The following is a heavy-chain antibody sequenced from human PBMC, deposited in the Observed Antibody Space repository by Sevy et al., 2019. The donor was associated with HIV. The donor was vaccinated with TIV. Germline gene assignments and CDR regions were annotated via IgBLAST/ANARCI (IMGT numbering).Heavy chain of an antibody. CDR3: VKDHSRGWSTFDY. Sequence: GGSLRLSCDASGFTFSSYAIHWVRQAPGKGLEWVAVISSDGNNKHYADSVKGRFTISRDNSKNTLYLQVSSLRVDDTAVYYCVKDHSRGWSTFDYWGQGTLVTVSS. CDR2: ISSDGNNK. D-gene: IGHD6-19*01. V-gene: IGHV3-30-3*01. CDR1: GFTFSSYA. J-gene: IGHJ4*02.